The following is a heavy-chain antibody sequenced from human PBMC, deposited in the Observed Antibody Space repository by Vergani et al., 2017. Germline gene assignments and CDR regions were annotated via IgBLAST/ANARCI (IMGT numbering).Heavy chain of an antibody. D-gene: IGHD2-2*01. CDR2: IYYSGST. J-gene: IGHJ3*02. CDR3: ARAKLGNIVVVPAATDAFDI. CDR1: GDSISSGDSY. V-gene: IGHV4-31*03. Sequence: QVQLQESGPGLVKPSQTLSLTCSVSGDSISSGDSYWSWIRQHPGKGLEWIGYIYYSGSTYYNPSLKSRVSISVETSENQFSLKLSSVTAADTAVYFCARAKLGNIVVVPAATDAFDIWGQGTIVTVSS.